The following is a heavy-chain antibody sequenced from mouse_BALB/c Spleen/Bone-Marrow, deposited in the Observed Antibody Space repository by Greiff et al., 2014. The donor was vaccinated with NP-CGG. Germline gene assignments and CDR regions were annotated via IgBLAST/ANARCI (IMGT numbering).Heavy chain of an antibody. CDR1: GDSITSGY. Sequence: DVKLQESGPSLVKPSQTLSLTCSVTGDSITSGYWNWIRKFPGNKLEYMGYISYSGSTYYNPSLKSRISITRDTSKNQYYLQLNSVTTEDTATYYCARGWRAYYRYDAMDYWGQGTSVTVAS. V-gene: IGHV3-8*02. CDR3: ARGWRAYYRYDAMDY. J-gene: IGHJ4*01. D-gene: IGHD2-14*01. CDR2: ISYSGST.